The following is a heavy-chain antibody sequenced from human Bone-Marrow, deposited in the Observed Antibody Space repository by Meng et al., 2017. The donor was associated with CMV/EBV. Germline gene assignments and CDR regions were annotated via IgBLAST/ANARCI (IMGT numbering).Heavy chain of an antibody. D-gene: IGHD4-23*01. V-gene: IGHV1-8*01. CDR2: MNPNSGNT. CDR3: ATYGGRPLPWGYGAFDI. Sequence: GESLKISCKASGYNFTSYDINWVRQATGQGLEWMGWMNPNSGNTGYAQKFQGRVTITRDTSISTAYMELSSLRSEDTAVYYCATYGGRPLPWGYGAFDIWGQGTMVTVSS. J-gene: IGHJ3*02. CDR1: GYNFTSYD.